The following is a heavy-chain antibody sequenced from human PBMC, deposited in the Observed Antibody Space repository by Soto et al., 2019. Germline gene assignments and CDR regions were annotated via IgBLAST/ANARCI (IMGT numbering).Heavy chain of an antibody. Sequence: DEQLVESGGGVVQPGGSLKLSCAASGSTFTGSAIHWVRQASGKGLEWVGRIRSKVNNYATAYAASVKGRFIISRDDSKKTAYLEITSLKTEDTAVYYCTRLFADGDAFDIWGQGTVVTVSS. CDR3: TRLFADGDAFDI. J-gene: IGHJ3*02. CDR1: GSTFTGSA. CDR2: IRSKVNNYAT. V-gene: IGHV3-73*01.